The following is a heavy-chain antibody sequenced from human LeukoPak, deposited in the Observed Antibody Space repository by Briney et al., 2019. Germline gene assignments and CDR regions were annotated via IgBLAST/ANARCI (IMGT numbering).Heavy chain of an antibody. CDR3: ARGPNHYYYMDV. CDR2: ISAYNGNT. Sequence: GASVKVSFKASGYTFTSYGISLVRQAPGHGLEWMGWISAYNGNTNYAQKLQGRVTMTTDTSTSTAYMELRSLRSDDTAVYFCARGPNHYYYMDVWGTGTTVTVSS. D-gene: IGHD2-8*01. J-gene: IGHJ6*03. CDR1: GYTFTSYG. V-gene: IGHV1-18*01.